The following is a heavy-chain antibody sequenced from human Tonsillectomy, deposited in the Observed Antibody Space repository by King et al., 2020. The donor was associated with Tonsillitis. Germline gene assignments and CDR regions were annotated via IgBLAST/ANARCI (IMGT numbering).Heavy chain of an antibody. CDR2: IYWDDDK. Sequence: TLQESGPTLVKPTQTLTLTCAFSGFSLSTRGVGVGWIRQPPGKALEWLALIYWDDDKRYSPSLKSRLTITKDTSKNQVVLTMTNMDPVDTATYYCIQRRGGYYYESSVYSYGGLFDFWGQGTLVTVSS. CDR1: GFSLSTRGVG. CDR3: IQRRGGYYYESSVYSYGGLFDF. D-gene: IGHD3-22*01. V-gene: IGHV2-5*02. J-gene: IGHJ5*01.